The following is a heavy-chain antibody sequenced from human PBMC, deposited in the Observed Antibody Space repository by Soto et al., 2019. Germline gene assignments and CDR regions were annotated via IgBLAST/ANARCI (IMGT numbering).Heavy chain of an antibody. CDR3: ATVYGDPRAFDI. CDR1: GYTLTELS. CDR2: FDPEDGET. V-gene: IGHV1-24*01. J-gene: IGHJ3*02. D-gene: IGHD4-17*01. Sequence: ASVKVSCKVSGYTLTELSMHWVRQAPGKGLEWMGGFDPEDGETIYAQKFQGRVTMTEDTSTDTAYMELSSLRSEDTAVYYRATVYGDPRAFDIWGQGTMVTVSS.